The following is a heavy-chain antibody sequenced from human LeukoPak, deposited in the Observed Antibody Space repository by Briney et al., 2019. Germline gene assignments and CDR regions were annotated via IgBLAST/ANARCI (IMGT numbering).Heavy chain of an antibody. CDR1: GFPFSNYA. D-gene: IGHD6-13*01. V-gene: IGHV3-23*01. Sequence: GSLRLSCAAAGFPFSNYAMIWVRQAPGKGLEWVSSIGGSGDNTYYADSVKGRFTISRDNSKNTLYLQMDRLRADDTAVYYCAKEGGGYLDYWGQGTLVTVSS. CDR3: AKEGGGYLDY. CDR2: IGGSGDNT. J-gene: IGHJ4*02.